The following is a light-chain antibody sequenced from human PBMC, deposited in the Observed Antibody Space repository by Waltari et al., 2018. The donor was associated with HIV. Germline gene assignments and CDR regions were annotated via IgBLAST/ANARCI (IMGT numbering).Light chain of an antibody. CDR3: MQGTVWPLT. J-gene: IGKJ4*01. Sequence: DVARTPSPLSLPVTLGQSASISCKSSQSLVHIDGNTYLNWFHQRPGQSPRRLIYKVSYRDSGVPERFSGSGSGTVFTLQINTVEAEDAGVYFCMQGTVWPLTFGGGTRLEIQ. CDR1: QSLVHIDGNTY. V-gene: IGKV2-30*02. CDR2: KVS.